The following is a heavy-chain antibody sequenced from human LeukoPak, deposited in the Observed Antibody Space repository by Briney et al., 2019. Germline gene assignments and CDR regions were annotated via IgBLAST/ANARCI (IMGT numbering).Heavy chain of an antibody. CDR3: ARPSYDILTGYAYYYYYYGMDV. CDR2: IIPILGIA. V-gene: IGHV1-69*04. Sequence: ASVKVSCTASGGTFSSYAISWVRQAPGQGIEWMGRIIPILGIANYAQEFQGRVTITADKSTSTAYMELSSLRSEDTAVYYCARPSYDILTGYAYYYYYYGMDVWGQGTTVTVSS. J-gene: IGHJ6*02. CDR1: GGTFSSYA. D-gene: IGHD3-9*01.